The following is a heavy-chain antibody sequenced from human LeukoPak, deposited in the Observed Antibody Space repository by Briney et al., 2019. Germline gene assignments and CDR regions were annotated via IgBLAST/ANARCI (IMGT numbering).Heavy chain of an antibody. CDR1: GFTFSSYW. CDR2: IKQDGSEK. CDR3: ARVKRVTAMVTGYYGMDV. V-gene: IGHV3-7*01. D-gene: IGHD5-18*01. Sequence: GGSLRLSCAASGFTFSSYWMSWVRQAPGKGLEWVANIKQDGSEKYYVDSVKGRFTISRDNAKNSLYLQMNSLRAEDAAVYYCARVKRVTAMVTGYYGMDVWGQGTTVTVSS. J-gene: IGHJ6*02.